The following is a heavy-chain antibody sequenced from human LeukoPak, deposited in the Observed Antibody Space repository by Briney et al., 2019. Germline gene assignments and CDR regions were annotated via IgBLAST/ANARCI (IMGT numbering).Heavy chain of an antibody. CDR2: IFTSGRT. J-gene: IGHJ5*02. D-gene: IGHD2-21*01. CDR3: ATSHDVKTAPYDL. CDR1: GGSFSGYY. V-gene: IGHV4-4*09. Sequence: PSETLSLTCAVYGGSFSGYYWSWVRQSPGKGLEWIGYIFTSGRTDYSPSLKSRVTMSVDTSKNQLSMELRFLTAADTAVYYCATSHDVKTAPYDLWGQGTLVTVSS.